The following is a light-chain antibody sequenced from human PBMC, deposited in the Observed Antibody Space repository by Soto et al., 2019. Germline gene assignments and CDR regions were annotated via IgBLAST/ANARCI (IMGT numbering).Light chain of an antibody. Sequence: QSVLTQPPSVSGAPGQRVTISCTGSSSNIGAPYDVHWYQQLPGTAPKLLIYGNINRPSGVPDRFSGSKSGTSASLAITGLQAEGEADYYCQSYDTSLSGSVFGGGTKLTVL. CDR2: GNI. J-gene: IGLJ3*02. V-gene: IGLV1-40*01. CDR3: QSYDTSLSGSV. CDR1: SSNIGAPYD.